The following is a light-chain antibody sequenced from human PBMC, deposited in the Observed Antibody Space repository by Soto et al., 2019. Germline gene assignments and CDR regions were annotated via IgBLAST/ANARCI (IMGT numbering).Light chain of an antibody. Sequence: DIQMTQSPSTLSAFVGDRVTITCRASQNIRSWLAWYQQKPGKAPKFLIYDASTLEDGVPSRFSGSGSGTELTLTISSLQPDDFATYYCQQYNNWPPAITFGQGTRLEIK. CDR2: DAS. CDR1: QNIRSW. CDR3: QQYNNWPPAIT. J-gene: IGKJ5*01. V-gene: IGKV1-5*01.